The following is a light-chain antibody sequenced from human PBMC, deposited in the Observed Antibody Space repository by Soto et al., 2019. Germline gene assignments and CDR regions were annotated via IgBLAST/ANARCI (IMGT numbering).Light chain of an antibody. CDR3: QQCNNWPPA. CDR1: QSISSN. Sequence: EIVMTQSPATLSVSPGETATLSCRASQSISSNSAWYQQKPGQAPRLLIYDASTRATGIPARFSGSGSGTEFTLTISSLQSEDFAVYYCQQCNNWPPAFGQGTKLEI. CDR2: DAS. J-gene: IGKJ2*01. V-gene: IGKV3-15*01.